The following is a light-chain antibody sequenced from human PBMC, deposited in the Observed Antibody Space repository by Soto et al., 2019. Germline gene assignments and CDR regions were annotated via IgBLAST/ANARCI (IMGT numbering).Light chain of an antibody. V-gene: IGKV4-1*01. J-gene: IGKJ3*01. CDR1: QSVLYSSNNKNY. CDR3: QQYYSTPFT. CDR2: WAS. Sequence: DIVMTQSPDSLAVSLGERATINCKSSQSVLYSSNNKNYLAWYQQKPGQPPKLLIYWASTRESGVPDRFSGSGSGTDFTLTISSVQAEDVAVYYCQQYYSTPFTFGPGTKVDI.